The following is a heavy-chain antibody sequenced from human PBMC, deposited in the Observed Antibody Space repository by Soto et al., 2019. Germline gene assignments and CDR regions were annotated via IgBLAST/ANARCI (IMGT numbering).Heavy chain of an antibody. D-gene: IGHD2-8*01. CDR1: GYTFSGFY. CDR3: RVTGVSEVDY. J-gene: IGHJ4*02. CDR2: IYPDSGGT. V-gene: IGHV1-2*02. Sequence: ASVKVSCKTSGYTFSGFYIHWVRQAPGQGFESMGWIYPDSGGTDYAQKFQGRVTMTRDTSISTAYMEVSRLRSDDTAVYYCRVTGVSEVDYWGQGTLVTVSS.